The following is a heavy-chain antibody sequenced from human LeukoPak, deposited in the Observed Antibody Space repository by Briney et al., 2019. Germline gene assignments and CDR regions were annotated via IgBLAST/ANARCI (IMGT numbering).Heavy chain of an antibody. V-gene: IGHV3-23*01. CDR3: AKGLASYYGVFDY. CDR1: GFTFSSYA. J-gene: IGHJ4*02. CDR2: ISGSGGST. D-gene: IGHD2/OR15-2a*01. Sequence: PGGSLRLSCVASGFTFSSYAMSWVRQAPGKGLEWVSAISGSGGSTYYADSVKGRFTISRDNSKNTLYLQMNSLRAEDTAVYYCAKGLASYYGVFDYWGQGTLVTVSS.